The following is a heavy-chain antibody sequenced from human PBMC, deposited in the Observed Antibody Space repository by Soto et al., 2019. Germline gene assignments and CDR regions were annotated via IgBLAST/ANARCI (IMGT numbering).Heavy chain of an antibody. J-gene: IGHJ5*02. CDR3: ARGSFSSSSSWFDP. CDR1: GGSISSGGYY. CDR2: IYYSGRT. Sequence: SETLSLTCTVSGGSISSGGYYWRWIRQHPGKGLEWIGYIYYSGRTYYNPSLHSRVSIAVDTTENQFSLKLTSVTAADTSVYYCARGSFSSSSSWFDPWGRGTLVTVSS. V-gene: IGHV4-31*03. D-gene: IGHD6-6*01.